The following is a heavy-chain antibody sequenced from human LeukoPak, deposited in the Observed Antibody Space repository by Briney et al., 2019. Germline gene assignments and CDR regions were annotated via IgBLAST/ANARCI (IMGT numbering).Heavy chain of an antibody. CDR1: GFTFSSYG. V-gene: IGHV3-23*01. CDR3: AKGRGIAVAGTGR. J-gene: IGHJ4*02. D-gene: IGHD6-19*01. CDR2: ISGSGGST. Sequence: PGGSLRLSCAASGFTFSSYGMSWVRQAPGQGLEWVAAISGSGGSTYYADSVKGRFTISRDTSKSTLYLQMNSLRAEDTAVYYCAKGRGIAVAGTGRWGQGTLVTVSS.